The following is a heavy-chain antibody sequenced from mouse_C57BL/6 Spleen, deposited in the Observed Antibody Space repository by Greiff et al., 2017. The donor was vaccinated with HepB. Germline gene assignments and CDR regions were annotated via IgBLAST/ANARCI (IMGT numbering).Heavy chain of an antibody. CDR1: GYTFTSYW. CDR2: IHPNSGST. Sequence: VQLQQPGAELVKPGASVKLSCKASGYTFTSYWMHWVKQRPGQGLEWIGMIHPNSGSTNYNEKFKSKATLTVDKSSSTAYMQLSSLTSGDSAVYYCARLRDGYAMDYWGQGTSVTVSS. V-gene: IGHV1-64*01. CDR3: ARLRDGYAMDY. J-gene: IGHJ4*01. D-gene: IGHD3-3*01.